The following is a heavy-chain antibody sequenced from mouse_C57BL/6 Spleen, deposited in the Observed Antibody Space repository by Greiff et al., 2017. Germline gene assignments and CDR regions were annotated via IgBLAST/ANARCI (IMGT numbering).Heavy chain of an antibody. CDR2: IDPETGGT. D-gene: IGHD4-1*01. CDR1: GYTFTDYE. Sequence: QVQLQQSGAELVRPGASVTLSCKASGYTFTDYEMHWVKQTPVHGLEWIGAIDPETGGTAYNQKFKGKAILTADKSSSTAYMELRSLTSEDSAVYYCTRSNWDVGYFDVWGTGTTVTVSS. J-gene: IGHJ1*03. V-gene: IGHV1-15*01. CDR3: TRSNWDVGYFDV.